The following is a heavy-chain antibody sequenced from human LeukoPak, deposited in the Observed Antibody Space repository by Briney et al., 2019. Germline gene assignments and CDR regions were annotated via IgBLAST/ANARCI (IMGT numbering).Heavy chain of an antibody. Sequence: GGSLRLSCAASGFTFSSYWMSWVRQAPGKGLEWVANIKQDGSEKYYVDSVKGRFTISRDSAKNSLYLQMNSLRAEDTAVYYCARDRGLLCGGDCYWDDAFDIWGQGTMVTVSS. D-gene: IGHD2-21*02. J-gene: IGHJ3*02. CDR1: GFTFSSYW. CDR3: ARDRGLLCGGDCYWDDAFDI. CDR2: IKQDGSEK. V-gene: IGHV3-7*01.